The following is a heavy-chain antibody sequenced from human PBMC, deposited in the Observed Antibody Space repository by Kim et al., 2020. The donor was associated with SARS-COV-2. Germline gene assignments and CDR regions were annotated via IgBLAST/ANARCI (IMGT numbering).Heavy chain of an antibody. J-gene: IGHJ6*02. CDR3: AKGDSYGLNYYYGMDV. V-gene: IGHV1-69*01. Sequence: KLQGRVTITADESTSTAYMELSSLRSEDTAVYYCAKGDSYGLNYYYGMDVWGQGTTVTVSS. D-gene: IGHD5-18*01.